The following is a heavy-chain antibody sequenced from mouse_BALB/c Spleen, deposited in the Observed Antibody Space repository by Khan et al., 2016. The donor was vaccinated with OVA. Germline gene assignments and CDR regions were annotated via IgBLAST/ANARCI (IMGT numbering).Heavy chain of an antibody. V-gene: IGHV1-4*01. CDR3: ARSTYGNYVGWFAY. D-gene: IGHD2-10*02. Sequence: VQLQESGAELARPGASVKMSCKASGYTFISYTMHWVKQRPGQGLEWIGYINPSNSYTNYNQKFKDKATLTADKSSSTAYMQLSSLTSEDSAVYYCARSTYGNYVGWFAYWGQGTLVTVSA. CDR2: INPSNSYT. CDR1: GYTFISYT. J-gene: IGHJ3*01.